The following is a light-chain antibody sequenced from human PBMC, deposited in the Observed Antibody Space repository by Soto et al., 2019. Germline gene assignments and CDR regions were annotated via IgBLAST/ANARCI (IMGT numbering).Light chain of an antibody. CDR1: LSVSVY. Sequence: VVLTQSPATLSLSPGEGATLSCRTSLSVSVYLDWYQQKPGQAPRLLISDASNRATGIRARFSGSGSGTDFTLTISSLEPEDFAVYYCHQRQYWPPITFGQGTRLEIK. J-gene: IGKJ5*01. CDR2: DAS. V-gene: IGKV3-11*01. CDR3: HQRQYWPPIT.